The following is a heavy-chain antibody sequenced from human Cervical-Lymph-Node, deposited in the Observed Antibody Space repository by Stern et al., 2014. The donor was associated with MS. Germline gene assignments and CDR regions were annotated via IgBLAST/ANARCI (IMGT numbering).Heavy chain of an antibody. Sequence: QVQLVQSGGGVVQPGRSLRLSCAASGITLSDYGMHWVRQAPGKGLEWVAAILCDVTSQYLSDSVKGRFPISRDISKNTLYLQITSLRAADTAVYYCARSGRTVTNFSLDYWGQGALVTVSS. D-gene: IGHD4-17*01. V-gene: IGHV3-33*01. CDR1: GITLSDYG. J-gene: IGHJ4*02. CDR2: ILCDVTSQ. CDR3: ARSGRTVTNFSLDY.